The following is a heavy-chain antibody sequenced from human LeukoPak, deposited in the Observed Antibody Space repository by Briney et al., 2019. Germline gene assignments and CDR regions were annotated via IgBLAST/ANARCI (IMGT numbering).Heavy chain of an antibody. CDR2: ISSNGGST. V-gene: IGHV3-64*01. CDR3: ARLGDGGWFDP. J-gene: IGHJ5*02. D-gene: IGHD3-16*01. Sequence: GGSLRLSCAASGFTFSSYAMHWVRQAPGKGLEYVSAISSNGGSTYYANSVKGRFTISRDNSKNTLYLQMNSLRAEDTAVYCCARLGDGGWFDPWGQGTLVTVSS. CDR1: GFTFSSYA.